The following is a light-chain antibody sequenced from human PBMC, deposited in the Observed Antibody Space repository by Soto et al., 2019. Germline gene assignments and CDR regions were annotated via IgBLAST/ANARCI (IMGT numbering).Light chain of an antibody. V-gene: IGKV3-20*01. CDR3: QQYGLSPYT. CDR1: QSLSSY. CDR2: GAS. Sequence: EIVLTQFPGTLSLSPGERATLSCRASQSLSSYLAWYQQKPGQAPRPLIYGASSRATGIPDRFSGSGSETDFTLTITRLEPEDFAVYYCQQYGLSPYTFGQGTKLEIK. J-gene: IGKJ2*01.